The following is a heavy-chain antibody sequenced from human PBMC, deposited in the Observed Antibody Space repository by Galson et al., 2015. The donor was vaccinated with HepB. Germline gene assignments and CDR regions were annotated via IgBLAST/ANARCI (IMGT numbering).Heavy chain of an antibody. CDR2: LYPGGSEI. CDR1: GYTFTNYW. D-gene: IGHD5-12*01. J-gene: IGHJ4*02. Sequence: QSGAEVKNPGDSLKISCKGSGYTFTNYWIGWVRQMPGKGLEWMGILYPGGSEIRYSPSFQGQVTISADNSNSTAYLQWNNLKASDTAIYYRARPYAFSGSFHFDYWGQGTLVTVSS. CDR3: ARPYAFSGSFHFDY. V-gene: IGHV5-51*01.